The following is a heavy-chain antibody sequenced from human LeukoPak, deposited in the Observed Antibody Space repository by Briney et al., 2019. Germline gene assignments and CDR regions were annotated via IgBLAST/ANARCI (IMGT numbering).Heavy chain of an antibody. V-gene: IGHV1-69*05. CDR1: GGTFSSYA. J-gene: IGHJ5*02. CDR3: ARERDYNWFDP. CDR2: IIPIFGTA. Sequence: ASVKVSCKASGGTFSSYAISWVRQAPGQGLEWMGRIIPIFGTANYAQKFQGRVTITTDESTSTAYMELSSLRSEDTAVYCCARERDYNWFDPWGQGTLVTVSS. D-gene: IGHD3/OR15-3a*01.